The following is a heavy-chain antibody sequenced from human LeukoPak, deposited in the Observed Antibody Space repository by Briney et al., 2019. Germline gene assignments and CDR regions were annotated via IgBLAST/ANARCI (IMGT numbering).Heavy chain of an antibody. V-gene: IGHV3-30*04. CDR1: GFTFSSYA. CDR2: ISYNGNSK. D-gene: IGHD1-26*01. CDR3: ARGKPGVGASLDY. Sequence: QSGGSLTLSCAASGFTFSSYAMHWVRQAPGKGVEWVAIISYNGNSKYFADSVKGRFTISSDNSRNSLHLQMNSLRAEDTAVYYCARGKPGVGASLDYWGQGSLVTVSS. J-gene: IGHJ4*02.